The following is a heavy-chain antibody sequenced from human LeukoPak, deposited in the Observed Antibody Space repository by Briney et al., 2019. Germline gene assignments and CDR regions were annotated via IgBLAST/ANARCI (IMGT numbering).Heavy chain of an antibody. V-gene: IGHV1-18*01. CDR2: ISGYNGNT. Sequence: ASVKVSCKASGYTFTSYGISWVRQAPGQGLEWMGWISGYNGNTKYAQKLQGRVTMTTDTSTSTAYMELRSLRSDDTGVYYCAREPKWYYDSSGYYPSDYWGQGTLVTVSS. CDR1: GYTFTSYG. D-gene: IGHD3-22*01. CDR3: AREPKWYYDSSGYYPSDY. J-gene: IGHJ4*02.